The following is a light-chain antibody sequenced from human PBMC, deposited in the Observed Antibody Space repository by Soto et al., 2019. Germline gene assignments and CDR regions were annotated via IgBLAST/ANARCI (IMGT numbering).Light chain of an antibody. CDR1: QSIDRR. CDR2: RAS. J-gene: IGKJ2*01. Sequence: DIQMTQSPSTLSASVGDRVTITCRASQSIDRRLAWYQQKPGKAPKILIYRASSLESGVPSRFSGSGSGTEFTLTISSLQPDDFTTYYCQQYKTFTDTFAQGTKLEIK. V-gene: IGKV1-5*03. CDR3: QQYKTFTDT.